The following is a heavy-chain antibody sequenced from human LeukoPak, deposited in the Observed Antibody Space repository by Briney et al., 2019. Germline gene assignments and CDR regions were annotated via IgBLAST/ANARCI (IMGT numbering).Heavy chain of an antibody. D-gene: IGHD1-7*01. CDR3: AGHPNFLNWFDP. CDR2: IYYSGST. J-gene: IGHJ5*02. CDR1: GGSISSYY. V-gene: IGHV4-59*01. Sequence: KPSETLSLTCTVSGGSISSYYWSWIRQPPGKGLEWVGYIYYSGSTNYNPSLKSRATISLDTSKNQFSLKLSSVTAADTAVYYCAGHPNFLNWFDPWGQGTLVTVSS.